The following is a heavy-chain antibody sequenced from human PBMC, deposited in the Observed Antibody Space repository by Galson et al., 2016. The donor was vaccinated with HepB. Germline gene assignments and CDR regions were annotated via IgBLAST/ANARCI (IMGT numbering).Heavy chain of an antibody. CDR1: GLTFSRFW. CDR2: IYSDGSNT. Sequence: SLRLSCAASGLTFSRFWMHWVRQVPGKGLVWVSHIYSDGSNTDYADSVKGRFTISRDNAKNTLYLQMDSLGAEDTAVYYCVTYYYDSGGYSYWGQGTLVTIA. D-gene: IGHD3-22*01. V-gene: IGHV3-74*01. CDR3: VTYYYDSGGYSY. J-gene: IGHJ4*02.